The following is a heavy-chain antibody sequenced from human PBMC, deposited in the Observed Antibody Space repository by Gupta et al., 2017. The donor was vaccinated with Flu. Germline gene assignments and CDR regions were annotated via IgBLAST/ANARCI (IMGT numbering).Heavy chain of an antibody. Sequence: QVQPVPSGAEVKKPGSSLKVSCRASGYPCTGESLDRVRKHHDPRVEWMGWINPNSGGTNYAQKFQGWVTMTRDTSISTAYMELSRLRSDDTAVYYCARDRGLHSSSWYPPLYYYGMDVWGQGTTVTVSS. V-gene: IGHV1-2*04. D-gene: IGHD6-13*01. CDR1: GYPCTGES. J-gene: IGHJ6*02. CDR3: ARDRGLHSSSWYPPLYYYGMDV. CDR2: INPNSGGT.